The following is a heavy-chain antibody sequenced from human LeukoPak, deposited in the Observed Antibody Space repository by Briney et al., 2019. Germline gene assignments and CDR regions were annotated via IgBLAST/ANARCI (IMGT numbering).Heavy chain of an antibody. Sequence: ASVRVSCKASGYTFTSYGISWVRQAPGQGLEWMGWISAYNGNTNYAQKLQGRVTMTTDTSTSTAYMELRSLRSDDTAVYYCARCSTVTTRLYYYYMDVWGKGTTVTVSS. CDR2: ISAYNGNT. CDR1: GYTFTSYG. D-gene: IGHD4-11*01. V-gene: IGHV1-18*01. J-gene: IGHJ6*03. CDR3: ARCSTVTTRLYYYYMDV.